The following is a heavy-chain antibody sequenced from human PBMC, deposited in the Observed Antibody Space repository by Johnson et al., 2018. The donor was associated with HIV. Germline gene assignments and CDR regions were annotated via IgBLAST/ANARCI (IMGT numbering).Heavy chain of an antibody. CDR1: GFTFSDYY. Sequence: QVQLVESGGGLVKPGGSLRLSCAASGFTFSDYYMSWIHQAPGKGLEWVSYISSSGSTIYYADSVKGRFTISRDNSKNTLYLQMNSLRAEDTAVYYCAKEGADYNFWSGYSSNAFDIWGQGTMVTVSS. CDR2: ISSSGSTI. J-gene: IGHJ3*02. D-gene: IGHD3-3*01. V-gene: IGHV3-11*01. CDR3: AKEGADYNFWSGYSSNAFDI.